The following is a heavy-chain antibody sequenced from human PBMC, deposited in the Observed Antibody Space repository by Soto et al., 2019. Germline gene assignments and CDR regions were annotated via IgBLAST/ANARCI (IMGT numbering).Heavy chain of an antibody. Sequence: GGSLRLSCAASGFTFSSYSMNWVRQAPGKGLEWVSYISSSSSTIYYADSVKGRFTISRDNAKNSLYLQMNSLRAEDTAVYYCAQTRPRGAFDIWGQGTMVTVSS. V-gene: IGHV3-48*01. CDR2: ISSSSSTI. CDR3: AQTRPRGAFDI. CDR1: GFTFSSYS. J-gene: IGHJ3*02.